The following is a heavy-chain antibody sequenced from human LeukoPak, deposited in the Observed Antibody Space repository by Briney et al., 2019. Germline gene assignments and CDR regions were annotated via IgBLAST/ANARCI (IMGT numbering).Heavy chain of an antibody. CDR2: IFDNGNT. D-gene: IGHD3-10*01. J-gene: IGHJ4*02. V-gene: IGHV4-59*01. Sequence: SETLSLTCTVSGGSINNYYWSWIRQPPGKGLEWIGYIFDNGNTNYNPSLKSRVTISLDTSKNQFSLKLSSVTAADTAVYYCARARYYYGHYFDYWGQGALVTVSS. CDR1: GGSINNYY. CDR3: ARARYYYGHYFDY.